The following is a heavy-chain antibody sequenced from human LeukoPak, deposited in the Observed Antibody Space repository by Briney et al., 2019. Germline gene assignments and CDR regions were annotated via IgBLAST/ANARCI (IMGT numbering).Heavy chain of an antibody. CDR2: INAGNGNT. V-gene: IGHV1-3*01. CDR1: GYTFTSYA. Sequence: ASVKVSCKPSGYTFTSYAMHWVRQAPGQRLEWMGWINAGNGNTKYSQKFQGRVTITRDTSAGTAYMELSSLRSEDTAVYYCARDLSVFRYYFDYWGQGTLVTVSS. CDR3: ARDLSVFRYYFDY. J-gene: IGHJ4*02. D-gene: IGHD3-10*01.